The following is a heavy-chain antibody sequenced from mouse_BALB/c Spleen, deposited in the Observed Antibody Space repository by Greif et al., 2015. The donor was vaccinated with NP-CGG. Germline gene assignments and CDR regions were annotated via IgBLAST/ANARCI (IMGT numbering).Heavy chain of an antibody. CDR2: IDPANGNT. V-gene: IGHV14-3*02. D-gene: IGHD2-14*01. J-gene: IGHJ4*01. CDR1: GFNIKDTY. Sequence: VQLQQSGAELVKPGASVKLSCTASGFNIKDTYMHWVKQRPEQGLEWIGRIDPANGNTKYDPKFQGKATITADTSSNTAYLQLSSLTSEDTAVYYCASHRYDGDYYAMDYWGQGTSVTVSS. CDR3: ASHRYDGDYYAMDY.